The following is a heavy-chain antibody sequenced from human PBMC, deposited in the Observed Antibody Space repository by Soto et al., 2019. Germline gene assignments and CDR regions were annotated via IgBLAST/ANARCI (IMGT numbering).Heavy chain of an antibody. CDR3: ARDILAAAGYYYYGMDV. Sequence: SETLSLTCTVSGGSISSGGYYWSWIRQHPGKGLEWIGYIYYSGSTYYNPSLKSRGTISVDTSKNQFSLKLSSVTAADTAVYYGARDILAAAGYYYYGMDVWGQGTTVTVS. CDR1: GGSISSGGYY. D-gene: IGHD6-13*01. CDR2: IYYSGST. V-gene: IGHV4-31*03. J-gene: IGHJ6*02.